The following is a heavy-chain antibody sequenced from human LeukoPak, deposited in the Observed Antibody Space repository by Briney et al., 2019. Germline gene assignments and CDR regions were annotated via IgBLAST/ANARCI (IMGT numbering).Heavy chain of an antibody. CDR2: IKVDGSEK. CDR3: ARDQYDTWSRRGNFDS. Sequence: GGSLRLSCAASGFTFSNFWMSWVRQAPGKGLEWVANIKVDGSEKYYVDSVKGRFTISRDNTKNSLYLQMNSLRAEDTAVFYCARDQYDTWSRRGNFDSWGQGTLVVVSS. J-gene: IGHJ4*02. D-gene: IGHD3-3*01. V-gene: IGHV3-7*03. CDR1: GFTFSNFW.